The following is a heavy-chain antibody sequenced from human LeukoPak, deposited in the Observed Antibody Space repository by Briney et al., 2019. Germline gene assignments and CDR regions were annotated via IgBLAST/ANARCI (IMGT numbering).Heavy chain of an antibody. CDR1: GYTFTGYY. CDR2: INPNSGGT. V-gene: IGHV1-2*02. J-gene: IGHJ5*02. CDR3: ARDPYYYDSSGYLNWFDP. Sequence: GASVKVSCKASGYTFTGYYIHWVRQAPGQGLEWMGWINPNSGGTNYAQKFQGRVTMTRDTSISTAYMELSRLRSDDTAVYYCARDPYYYDSSGYLNWFDPWGQGTLVTVSS. D-gene: IGHD3-22*01.